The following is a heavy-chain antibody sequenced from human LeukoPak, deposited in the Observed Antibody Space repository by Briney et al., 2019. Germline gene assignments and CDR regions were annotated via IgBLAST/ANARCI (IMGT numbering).Heavy chain of an antibody. CDR2: ISSSSSFK. CDR1: GFTFSSYT. J-gene: IGHJ4*02. CDR3: ARDLTGDPAIFGY. V-gene: IGHV3-21*04. Sequence: GGSLRLSCVGSGFTFSSYTVNWVRQAPGKRLEWVSSISSSSSFKQYADSAKGRFTISRDNAKNSLYLQMSGLRGEDTAVYYCARDLTGDPAIFGYWGQGTLVTVSS. D-gene: IGHD3-9*01.